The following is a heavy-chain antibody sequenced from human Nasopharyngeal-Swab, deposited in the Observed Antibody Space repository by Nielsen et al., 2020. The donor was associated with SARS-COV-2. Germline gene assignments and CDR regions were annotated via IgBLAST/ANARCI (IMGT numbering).Heavy chain of an antibody. CDR2: IWYDGSNK. J-gene: IGHJ6*02. V-gene: IGHV3-33*01. Sequence: GESLKISCAASGFTFSNYGMHWVRQAPGKGLEWVAVIWYDGSNKYYADSVKGRFTISRDNSKNTLYLQMNSLRAEDTAVYYCASAPSIAVAAGYGMDVWGQGTTVTVSS. CDR3: ASAPSIAVAAGYGMDV. CDR1: GFTFSNYG. D-gene: IGHD6-19*01.